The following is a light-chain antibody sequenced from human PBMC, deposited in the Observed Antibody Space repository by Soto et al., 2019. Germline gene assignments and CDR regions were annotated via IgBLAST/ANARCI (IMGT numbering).Light chain of an antibody. V-gene: IGLV8-61*01. J-gene: IGLJ2*01. Sequence: QAVVTQEPSFSVSPGRTVTLTCGLSSGSVSTSYYPSWYQQTPGQAPRTLIYSTNTRSSGVPDRFSGSILGNKAALTITGAQPHDEYDYYGVLYMGGGIWVFGGGTKLTVL. CDR1: SGSVSTSYY. CDR2: STN. CDR3: VLYMGGGIWV.